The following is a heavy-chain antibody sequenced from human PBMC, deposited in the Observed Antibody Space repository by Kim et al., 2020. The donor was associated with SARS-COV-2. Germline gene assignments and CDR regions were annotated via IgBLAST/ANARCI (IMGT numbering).Heavy chain of an antibody. J-gene: IGHJ4*02. CDR3: AKDHPYIVVVVAATTYFDY. CDR2: LSGSGGST. V-gene: IGHV3-23*01. Sequence: GGSLRLSCAASGFTFSSYAMSWVRQAPGKGLEWVSALSGSGGSTYYADSVKGRFAISRDNSKNTLYLQMNSLRAEDTAVYYCAKDHPYIVVVVAATTYFDYWGQGTLVTVSS. CDR1: GFTFSSYA. D-gene: IGHD2-15*01.